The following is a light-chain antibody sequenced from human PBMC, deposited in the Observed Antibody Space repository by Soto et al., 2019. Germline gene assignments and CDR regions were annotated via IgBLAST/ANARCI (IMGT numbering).Light chain of an antibody. CDR2: AAS. J-gene: IGKJ3*01. V-gene: IGKV1-39*01. CDR1: QSISSY. Sequence: DIQMTQSPSSLSASVEDRVIITCRASQSISSYLNWYQQKPGKAPKLLIYAASSLQSGVPSRFSGSGSGTDFTLTISSLQPEDFATYYCQQANSFPLTFGPGTKVDIK. CDR3: QQANSFPLT.